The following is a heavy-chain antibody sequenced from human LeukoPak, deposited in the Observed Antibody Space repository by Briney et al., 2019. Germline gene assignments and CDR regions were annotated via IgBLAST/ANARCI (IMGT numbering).Heavy chain of an antibody. CDR1: GGSFSGYY. J-gene: IGHJ4*02. CDR2: INHRGST. V-gene: IGHV4-34*01. Sequence: SETLSLTCAVYGGSFSGYYWSWIRQPPGKGLEWIGEINHRGSTNYNPSLKSRVTISVDTSKNQFSLKLSSVTAADTAVYYCARGLSYWGQGTLVTVSS. CDR3: ARGLSY.